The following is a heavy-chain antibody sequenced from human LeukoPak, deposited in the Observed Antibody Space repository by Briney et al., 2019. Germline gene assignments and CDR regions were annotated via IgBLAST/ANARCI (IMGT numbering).Heavy chain of an antibody. CDR2: IRSKGDNYAA. Sequence: GGTLRLSCAASGFAFSSYGVSWVRQASGKGLEWVGRIRSKGDNYAAAYTESVKGRFTVSRDDSKNTAYLQMNSLQPEDTAVYYCTRSGWYYIDYWGQGTLVTVSS. J-gene: IGHJ4*02. D-gene: IGHD6-19*01. V-gene: IGHV3-73*01. CDR1: GFAFSSYG. CDR3: TRSGWYYIDY.